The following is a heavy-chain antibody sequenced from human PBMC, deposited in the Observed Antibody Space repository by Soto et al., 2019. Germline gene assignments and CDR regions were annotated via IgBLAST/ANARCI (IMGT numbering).Heavy chain of an antibody. J-gene: IGHJ4*02. V-gene: IGHV1-69*14. Sequence: QVQLVQSGAEVKKPESSVQVSCKAPGGTFSTYAISWVRQAPGQGLEWLGGIIPMFGTANYAQRFQDRVTITAEKSTNTVYMELSSLRSEDTAVYFCASGIQLWLRRINNGYSGWGQGTLVTVSS. CDR3: ASGIQLWLRRINNGYSG. CDR1: GGTFSTYA. CDR2: IIPMFGTA. D-gene: IGHD5-18*01.